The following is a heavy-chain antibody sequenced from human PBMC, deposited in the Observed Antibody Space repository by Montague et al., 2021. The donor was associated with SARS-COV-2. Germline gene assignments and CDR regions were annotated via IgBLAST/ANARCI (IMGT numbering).Heavy chain of an antibody. D-gene: IGHD3-22*01. V-gene: IGHV3-43*02. J-gene: IGHJ4*02. CDR3: AKDIVRDYYDSSGYYGGSVDY. CDR1: GFTFDDYA. Sequence: SLRLSCAASGFTFDDYAMHWVRQAPGKGLERVSLISGDGGSTYYADSVKGRFTISRDNSKNSLYLQMYSLRTEDTALYYCAKDIVRDYYDSSGYYGGSVDYWGQGTLVTVSS. CDR2: ISGDGGST.